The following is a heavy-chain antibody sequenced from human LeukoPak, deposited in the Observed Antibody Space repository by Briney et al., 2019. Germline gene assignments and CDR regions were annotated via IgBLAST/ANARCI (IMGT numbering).Heavy chain of an antibody. D-gene: IGHD6-13*01. Sequence: GGSLRLSCAASGFSLDDYAMHWVRQAPGKGLEWVSGITWNSGSIGYADSVEGRFTISRDNAKNSLYLQMNSLRAEDTALYYCVKDGGRDTAAAYYWGQGTLVSVSS. CDR2: ITWNSGSI. CDR1: GFSLDDYA. CDR3: VKDGGRDTAAAYY. J-gene: IGHJ4*02. V-gene: IGHV3-9*01.